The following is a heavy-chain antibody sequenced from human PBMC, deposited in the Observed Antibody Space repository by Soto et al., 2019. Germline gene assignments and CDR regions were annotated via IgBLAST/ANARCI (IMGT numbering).Heavy chain of an antibody. CDR3: AKGCLGDYDFWSGYYICGEIDY. CDR2: ISYDGSNK. V-gene: IGHV3-30*18. CDR1: GFTFSSYG. D-gene: IGHD3-3*01. J-gene: IGHJ4*02. Sequence: GGSLRLSCAASGFTFSSYGMHWVRQAPGKGLEWVAVISYDGSNKYYADSVKGRFTISRDNSKNTLYLQMNSLRAEDTAVYYCAKGCLGDYDFWSGYYICGEIDYWGQGTLVTVSS.